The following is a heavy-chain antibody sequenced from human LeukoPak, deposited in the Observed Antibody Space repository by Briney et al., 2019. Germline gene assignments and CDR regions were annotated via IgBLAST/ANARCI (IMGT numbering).Heavy chain of an antibody. D-gene: IGHD5-12*01. CDR2: IKQDGSEK. CDR1: GFTFSSYW. V-gene: IGHV3-7*01. Sequence: GGSLRLSCAASGFTFSSYWMSWVRQAPGKGLEWVANIKQDGSEKYYVDSVKGRFTISRDNAKNSLYLQMNSLRAEDTAVYYCARDGYSGYGEYDYWGQGTLVTVSS. J-gene: IGHJ4*02. CDR3: ARDGYSGYGEYDY.